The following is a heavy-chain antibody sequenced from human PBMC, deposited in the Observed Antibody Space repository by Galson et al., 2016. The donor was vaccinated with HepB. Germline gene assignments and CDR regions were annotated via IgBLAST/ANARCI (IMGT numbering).Heavy chain of an antibody. CDR2: ISYTGGT. J-gene: IGHJ5*02. CDR3: VRDSQINWFYL. V-gene: IGHV4-39*02. Sequence: LSLTCSVSGDSISGSAYYWGWIRQPPGKGLEWIGTISYTGGTSYNPSLKSRVAISVDTTKNHFSLELTSVTAADTAVYFCVRDSQINWFYLWGQGARVTVSS. CDR1: GDSISGSAYY.